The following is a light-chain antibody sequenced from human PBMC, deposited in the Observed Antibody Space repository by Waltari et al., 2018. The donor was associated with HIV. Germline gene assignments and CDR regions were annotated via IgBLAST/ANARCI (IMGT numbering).Light chain of an antibody. CDR3: AAWDDSLNGVV. V-gene: IGLV1-36*01. CDR2: YYD. Sequence: QSVLPQPPSVSEAPRQRVTLSCSGSGSNLRNNALPWYQQIPGKPPKLLIYYYDLLASGGSDRFSGSKSGTSASLAISGLQSEDESDYYGAAWDDSLNGVVFGGGTKLTVL. CDR1: GSNLRNNA. J-gene: IGLJ2*01.